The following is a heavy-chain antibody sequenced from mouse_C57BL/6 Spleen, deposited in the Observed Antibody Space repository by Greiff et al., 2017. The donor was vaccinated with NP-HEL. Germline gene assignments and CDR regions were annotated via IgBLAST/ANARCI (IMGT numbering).Heavy chain of an antibody. V-gene: IGHV1-26*01. CDR2: INPNNGGT. CDR1: GYTFTDYY. CDR3: ARGAAYYRYFDV. D-gene: IGHD2-12*01. J-gene: IGHJ1*03. Sequence: EVQLQQSGPELVKPGASVKISCKASGYTFTDYYMNWVKQSHGKSLEWIGDINPNNGGTSYNQKFKGKATLTVDKSSSTAYMELRSLTSEDSAVYYCARGAAYYRYFDVWGTGTTVTVSS.